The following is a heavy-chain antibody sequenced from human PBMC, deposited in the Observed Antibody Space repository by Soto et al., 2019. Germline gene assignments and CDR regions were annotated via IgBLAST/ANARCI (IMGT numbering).Heavy chain of an antibody. CDR3: ARGSYGDY. CDR2: ISAHNGNT. J-gene: IGHJ4*02. Sequence: QVHLVQSGAEVKNPGASVKVSCKGSGYGFTTYGITWVRQAPGQGREWMAWISAHNGNTNYAQKPQGRVSVTRETSPSTAYMEMRSLRSDDTAVYYCARGSYGDYWGQGALVTVSS. D-gene: IGHD3-10*01. V-gene: IGHV1-18*01. CDR1: GYGFTTYG.